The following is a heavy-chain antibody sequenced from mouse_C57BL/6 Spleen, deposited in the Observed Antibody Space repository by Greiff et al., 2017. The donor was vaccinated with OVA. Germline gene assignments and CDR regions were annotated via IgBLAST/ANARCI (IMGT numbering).Heavy chain of an antibody. CDR2: IHPSSGST. J-gene: IGHJ2*01. CDR3: AFITTVVATHYCDY. V-gene: IGHV1-64*01. CDR1: GYTFTSYW. D-gene: IGHD1-1*01. Sequence: QVQLQQPGAELVKPGASVKLSCKASGYTFTSYWMHWVKQSPGQGLEWIGMIHPSSGSTTYNEKFKSKATLTVDKSSSTAYMQLSSLTSEDSAVYYGAFITTVVATHYCDYWGQGTTLTVSS.